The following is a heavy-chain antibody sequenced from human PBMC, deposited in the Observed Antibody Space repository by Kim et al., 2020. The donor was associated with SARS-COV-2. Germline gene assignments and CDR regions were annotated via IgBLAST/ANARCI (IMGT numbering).Heavy chain of an antibody. Sequence: SETLSLTCAVYGGSFSGYYWSWIRQPPGKGLEWIGEINHSGSTNYNPSLKSRVTISVDTSKNQFSLKLSSVTAADTAVYYCARAHKDIVVVPAAREPHSGWFDPWGQGTLVTVSS. CDR2: INHSGST. CDR1: GGSFSGYY. V-gene: IGHV4-34*01. CDR3: ARAHKDIVVVPAAREPHSGWFDP. D-gene: IGHD2-2*01. J-gene: IGHJ5*02.